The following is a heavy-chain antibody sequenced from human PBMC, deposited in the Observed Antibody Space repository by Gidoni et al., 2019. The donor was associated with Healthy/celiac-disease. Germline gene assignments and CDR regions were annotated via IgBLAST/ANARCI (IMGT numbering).Heavy chain of an antibody. CDR2: IIPIFGTA. CDR1: GGTFSSYA. J-gene: IGHJ6*02. CDR3: ARADTMVRGTYYDYGMDV. Sequence: QVQLVQSGAEVKKPGSSVKVSCKASGGTFSSYAISWVRPAPGHGLEWRGGIIPIFGTANYAQKFQGRVTITADESTSTAYMELSSLRSEDTAVYYCARADTMVRGTYYDYGMDVWGQGTTVTVSS. V-gene: IGHV1-69*01. D-gene: IGHD3-10*01.